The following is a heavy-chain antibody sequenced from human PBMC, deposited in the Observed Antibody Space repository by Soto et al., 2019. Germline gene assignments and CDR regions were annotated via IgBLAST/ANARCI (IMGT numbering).Heavy chain of an antibody. V-gene: IGHV4-39*01. D-gene: IGHD3-3*01. Sequence: SETLSLTCTVSGGSISSSRYYWGWIRQPPGKGLEWIGSIYYSGSTYYNPSLKSRVTISVDTSKNQFSLKLSSVTAADTAVYYCARHPNNYDFWSGQNWFDPWGQGTLVTVSS. J-gene: IGHJ5*02. CDR2: IYYSGST. CDR1: GGSISSSRYY. CDR3: ARHPNNYDFWSGQNWFDP.